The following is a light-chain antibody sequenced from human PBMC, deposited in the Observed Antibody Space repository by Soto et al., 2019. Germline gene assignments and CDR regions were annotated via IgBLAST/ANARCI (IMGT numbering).Light chain of an antibody. Sequence: SYELTQPPSVSVAPGQTARITCGGNNIGSESVHWYQQRPGQAPVLVVYDDSDRPSGIPERFSGSNSANTATLTISSVEAGDEADYYCQVWYSSTDLYVFGSGTKLTVL. V-gene: IGLV3-21*02. CDR1: NIGSES. CDR2: DDS. CDR3: QVWYSSTDLYV. J-gene: IGLJ1*01.